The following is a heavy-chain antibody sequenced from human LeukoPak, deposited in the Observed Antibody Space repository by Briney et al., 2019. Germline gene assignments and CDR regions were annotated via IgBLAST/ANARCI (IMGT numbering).Heavy chain of an antibody. D-gene: IGHD3-22*01. J-gene: IGHJ5*02. Sequence: SETLSLTCAVYGGSFSGYYWSWIRQPPGKGLEWIGEINHSGSTNYNPSLKSRVTISVDTSKNQFSLKLSSVTAADTAVYYCARRSRIVVAGGLGFDPWGQGTLVTVSS. CDR2: INHSGST. CDR3: ARRSRIVVAGGLGFDP. CDR1: GGSFSGYY. V-gene: IGHV4-34*01.